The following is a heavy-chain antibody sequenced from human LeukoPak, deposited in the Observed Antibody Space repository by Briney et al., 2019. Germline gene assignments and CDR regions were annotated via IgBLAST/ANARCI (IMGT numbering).Heavy chain of an antibody. D-gene: IGHD3-10*01. CDR1: GGSISSYY. CDR3: ARATGYGSGSYNDY. J-gene: IGHJ4*02. CDR2: IYYSGST. Sequence: SETLSLTCTVSGGSISSYYWSWIRQPPGKGLEWIGYIYYSGSTNYNPSLKSRVTISVDTSKNQFSLKLSSVTAADTAVYYCARATGYGSGSYNDYRGQGTLVTVSS. V-gene: IGHV4-59*01.